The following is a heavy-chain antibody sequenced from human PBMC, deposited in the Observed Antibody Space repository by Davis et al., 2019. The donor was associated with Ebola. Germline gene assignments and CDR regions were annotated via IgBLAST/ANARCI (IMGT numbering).Heavy chain of an antibody. J-gene: IGHJ6*02. Sequence: MPSETLSLTCAVYGGSFSGYYWSWIRQPPGKGLEWIGEINHSGSTKYNPSLKSRVTISVDTSKNQFSLKLSSVTAADTAVYYCAREGGYYGSGSYYYYYGMDVWGQGTTVTVSS. V-gene: IGHV4-34*01. CDR3: AREGGYYGSGSYYYYYGMDV. CDR1: GGSFSGYY. CDR2: INHSGST. D-gene: IGHD3-10*01.